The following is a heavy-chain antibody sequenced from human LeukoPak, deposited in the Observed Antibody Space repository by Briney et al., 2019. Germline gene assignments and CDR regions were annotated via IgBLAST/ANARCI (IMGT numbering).Heavy chain of an antibody. CDR1: GGSISSGAYY. V-gene: IGHV4-31*03. CDR3: ARDGSGPDY. CDR2: IYYSGSA. Sequence: SETLSLTCTVSGGSISSGAYYWGWIRQHPGKGLEWIGYIYYSGSAYYNPSLRSRVSISVDTSKNQFSLKLSSVTAADTALYYCARDGSGPDYWGQGTLVTVSS. J-gene: IGHJ4*02. D-gene: IGHD6-19*01.